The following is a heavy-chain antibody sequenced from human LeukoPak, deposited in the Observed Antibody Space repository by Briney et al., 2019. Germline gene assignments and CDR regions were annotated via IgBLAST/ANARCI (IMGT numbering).Heavy chain of an antibody. V-gene: IGHV4-59*01. J-gene: IGHJ4*02. CDR2: IYYTGST. CDR1: GGSMSTYY. D-gene: IGHD1-14*01. Sequence: SETLSLTCTVSGGSMSTYYWTWIRQPPGKGLEWIGFIYYTGSTNYNPSLKSRVTISVDTSKNQFSLKLSSVAAADTAVYYCAGMRITTPTVRTLDYWGQGTLVTVSS. CDR3: AGMRITTPTVRTLDY.